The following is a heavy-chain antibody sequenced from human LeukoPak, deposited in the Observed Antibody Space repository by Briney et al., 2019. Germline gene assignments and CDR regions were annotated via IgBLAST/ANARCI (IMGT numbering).Heavy chain of an antibody. CDR1: GFTFSGSV. Sequence: PGGSLKLSCAASGFTFSGSVIHWVRQASGKGLEWVGRIRSKANNYATAYTASVKGRFTVSRDDSKNTAYLQMNSLKSEDTALYYCARARYSDWGGDWFDPWGQGTLVTVSS. CDR2: IRSKANNYAT. V-gene: IGHV3-73*01. D-gene: IGHD2-21*01. J-gene: IGHJ5*02. CDR3: ARARYSDWGGDWFDP.